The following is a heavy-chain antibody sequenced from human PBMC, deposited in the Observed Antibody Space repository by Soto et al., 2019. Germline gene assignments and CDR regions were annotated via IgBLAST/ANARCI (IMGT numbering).Heavy chain of an antibody. CDR1: GFTFSSYA. CDR3: AKSPHQYYYDSSGYYYRGLDY. D-gene: IGHD3-22*01. J-gene: IGHJ4*02. V-gene: IGHV3-23*01. CDR2: ISGSGGST. Sequence: PGGSLRLSCAASGFTFSSYAMSWVSQAPGKGLEWVSAISGSGGSTYYADSVKGRFTISRDNSKNTLYLQMNSLRAEDTAVYYCAKSPHQYYYDSSGYYYRGLDYWGQGTLVTVSS.